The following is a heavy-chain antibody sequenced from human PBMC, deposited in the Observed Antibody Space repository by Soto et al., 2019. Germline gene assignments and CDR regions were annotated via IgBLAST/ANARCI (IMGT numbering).Heavy chain of an antibody. J-gene: IGHJ6*03. CDR2: IYYSGST. CDR3: ARASVTYYYYYMDV. D-gene: IGHD4-4*01. V-gene: IGHV4-59*01. Sequence: SETLSLTCTVSGGSISSYYWSWIRQPPGKGLEWIGYIYYSGSTNYNPSLKSRVTMTRDTSTSTVYMELSSLRSEDTAVYYCARASVTYYYYYMDVWGKGTTVTVSS. CDR1: GGSISSYY.